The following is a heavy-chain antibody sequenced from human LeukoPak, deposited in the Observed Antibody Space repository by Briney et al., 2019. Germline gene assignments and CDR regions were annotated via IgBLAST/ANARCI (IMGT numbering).Heavy chain of an antibody. CDR3: ARGGASSSYYYYYYMDV. J-gene: IGHJ6*03. CDR1: GYTFTSYA. Sequence: GASLKVSCKASGYTFTSYAINCVRQATGQGLEWMGWMNPNRGNTGYAQKFQGRVTMTRNTSISTAYMELSRLRSEDTAVYYCARGGASSSYYYYYYMDVWGKGTTVTVSS. D-gene: IGHD6-13*01. CDR2: MNPNRGNT. V-gene: IGHV1-8*01.